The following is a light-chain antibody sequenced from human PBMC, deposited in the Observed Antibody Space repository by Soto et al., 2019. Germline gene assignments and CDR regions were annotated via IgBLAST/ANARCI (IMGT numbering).Light chain of an antibody. Sequence: QSALTQPASVSGSPGQSITISCTGTSSDVGAYNYVSWFQQYPGKAPKLIIYEVSNRPSGVSNRFSGSKSGNTASLTISGLQAEDEADYYCSSYTDISTRVFGGGTKVTVL. V-gene: IGLV2-14*01. J-gene: IGLJ3*02. CDR2: EVS. CDR1: SSDVGAYNY. CDR3: SSYTDISTRV.